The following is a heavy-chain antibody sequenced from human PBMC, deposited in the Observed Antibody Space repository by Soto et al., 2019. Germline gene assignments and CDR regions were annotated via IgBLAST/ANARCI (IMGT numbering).Heavy chain of an antibody. CDR2: ISGSGGST. J-gene: IGHJ4*01. D-gene: IGHD3-10*01. CDR1: GFTFSSYA. CDR3: AKGRGWFGAFDY. Sequence: EVQLLESGGGLVQPGGSLRLSCAASGFTFSSYAMSWVRQAPGKGLEWVSAISGSGGSTYYADSVKGRFTISRDNSNNALYLQMNSLRAEDTAVYYWAKGRGWFGAFDYWGHGTLVTVSS. V-gene: IGHV3-23*01.